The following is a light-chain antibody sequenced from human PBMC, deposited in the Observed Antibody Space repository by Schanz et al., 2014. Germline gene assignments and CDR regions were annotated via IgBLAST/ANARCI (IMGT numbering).Light chain of an antibody. CDR3: QQRSNWPPGYT. CDR1: QSVTTN. J-gene: IGKJ2*01. CDR2: RTS. Sequence: EIVLTQSPAIVSVSPGERATLSCRASQSVTTNLAWYQHKPGQAPRLLIYRTSNRATGVPARFSGSGSGTDFTLTISSLEPEDFAVYYCQQRSNWPPGYTFGQGTKLEIK. V-gene: IGKV3-11*01.